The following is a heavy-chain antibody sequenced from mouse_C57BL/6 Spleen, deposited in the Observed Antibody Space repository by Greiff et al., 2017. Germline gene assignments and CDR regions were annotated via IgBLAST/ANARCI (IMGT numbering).Heavy chain of an antibody. CDR2: IYPGSGNT. J-gene: IGHJ3*01. Sequence: VKLLESGAELVRPGASVKLSCKASGYTFTDYYINWVQQRPGQGLEWIARIYPGSGNTYYNEKFKGKATLTEEKSSSNIYMQLISLTSKDSAVYFCANDLWFGYWGQGTLVTVSA. CDR3: ANDLWFGY. D-gene: IGHD2-3*01. V-gene: IGHV1-76*01. CDR1: GYTFTDYY.